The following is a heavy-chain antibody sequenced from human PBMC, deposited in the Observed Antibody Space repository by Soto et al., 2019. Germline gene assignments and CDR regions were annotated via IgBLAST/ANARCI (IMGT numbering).Heavy chain of an antibody. V-gene: IGHV1-18*01. CDR2: ISAYNGNT. D-gene: IGHD3-3*01. CDR3: AGTIFGVVSVAWNWFDP. J-gene: IGHJ5*02. Sequence: GASVKVSCKASRYTFTSYGISWVRQAPGQGLEWMGWISAYNGNTNYAQKLQGRVTMTTDTSTSTAYMELRSLRSDDTAVYYCAGTIFGVVSVAWNWFDPWAQGTLVTVSS. CDR1: RYTFTSYG.